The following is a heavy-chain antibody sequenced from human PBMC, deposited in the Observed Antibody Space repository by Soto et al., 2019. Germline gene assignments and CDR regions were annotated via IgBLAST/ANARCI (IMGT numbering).Heavy chain of an antibody. V-gene: IGHV3-33*01. J-gene: IGHJ6*02. Sequence: QVQLVESGGGVVQPGRSLRLSCAASGFNFNNYGMHWVRQAPGKGLEWVAVIWNDGNGYYYANSVKGRFTISRDNSKNTLYLQMSSLRAEDTAVYYCARLQISPPTRGAASARGGMDVWGQGTTVTVS. CDR1: GFNFNNYG. D-gene: IGHD6-13*01. CDR2: IWNDGNGY. CDR3: ARLQISPPTRGAASARGGMDV.